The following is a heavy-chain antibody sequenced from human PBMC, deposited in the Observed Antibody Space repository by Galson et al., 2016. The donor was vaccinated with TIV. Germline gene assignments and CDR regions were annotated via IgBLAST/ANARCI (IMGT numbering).Heavy chain of an antibody. CDR3: ARDGNYRDSSAIFYDAFDN. J-gene: IGHJ3*02. V-gene: IGHV3-7*01. D-gene: IGHD3-22*01. CDR1: GFTFSNYW. CDR2: IKGDGSQI. Sequence: SLRLSCAASGFTFSNYWMTWVRQAPGKRLEWVANIKGDGSQIHYMDSVKGRFTISRDNAKNSLDLQMNSLRAEDTAVYYCARDGNYRDSSAIFYDAFDNWGQGTTVTVSS.